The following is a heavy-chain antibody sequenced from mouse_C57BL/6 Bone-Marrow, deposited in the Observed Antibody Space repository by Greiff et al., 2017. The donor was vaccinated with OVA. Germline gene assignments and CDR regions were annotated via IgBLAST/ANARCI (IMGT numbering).Heavy chain of an antibody. CDR2: INPSSGYT. D-gene: IGHD2-4*01. V-gene: IGHV1-7*01. J-gene: IGHJ2*01. CDR3: ASIYYDCDENDFDY. CDR1: GYTFTSYW. Sequence: VQGVESGAELAKPGASVKLSCKASGYTFTSYWMHWVKQRPGQGLEWIGYINPSSGYTKYNQKFKDKATLTADKSSSTAYMQLSSLTYKDAAADDCASIYYDCDENDFDYWGQGTTLTVSS.